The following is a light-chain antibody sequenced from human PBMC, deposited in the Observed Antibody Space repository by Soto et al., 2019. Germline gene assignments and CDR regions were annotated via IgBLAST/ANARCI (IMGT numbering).Light chain of an antibody. CDR3: QQLDREPPG. CDR2: DAS. CDR1: QVISSA. J-gene: IGKJ4*02. Sequence: AIQLTQSPSSLAASVGDRVTITCRASQVISSAFAWYQQRPGEPPKLLIFDASTLERGVPSRFNGSGSGTDFTLTINSLQPEDFATYYCQQLDREPPGFGGGTKVEI. V-gene: IGKV1-13*02.